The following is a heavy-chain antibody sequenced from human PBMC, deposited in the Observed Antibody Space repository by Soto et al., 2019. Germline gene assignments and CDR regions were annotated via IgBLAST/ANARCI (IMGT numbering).Heavy chain of an antibody. CDR2: IYWNDDK. CDR1: GFSLSTSGVG. D-gene: IGHD3-10*01. CDR3: AHSILVRGVISAFDI. V-gene: IGHV2-5*01. Sequence: QITLKETGPTLVKPTQTLTLSCTFSGFSLSTSGVGVGWIRQPPGKALKWLALIYWNDDKHYSPSLKSRLTITKDTSKNQVVLTMTTMDPVDTATYYCAHSILVRGVISAFDIWGQGTMVTVSS. J-gene: IGHJ3*02.